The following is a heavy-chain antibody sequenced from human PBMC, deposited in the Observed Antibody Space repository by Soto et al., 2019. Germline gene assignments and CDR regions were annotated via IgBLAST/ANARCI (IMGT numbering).Heavy chain of an antibody. V-gene: IGHV1-46*01. CDR2: INPSGGST. D-gene: IGHD4-17*01. CDR3: ARDAYDYGDFTGIGY. J-gene: IGHJ4*02. CDR1: GYTFTSYY. Sequence: ASVKVSCKASGYTFTSYYMHWVRQAPGQGLEWMGIINPSGGSTSYAQKFQGRVTMTRDTSTSTVYMELSSLRSEDTAVYYCARDAYDYGDFTGIGYWGQGTLVTVSS.